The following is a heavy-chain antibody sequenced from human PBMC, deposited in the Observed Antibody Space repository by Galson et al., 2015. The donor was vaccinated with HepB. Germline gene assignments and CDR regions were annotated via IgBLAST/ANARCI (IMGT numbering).Heavy chain of an antibody. CDR2: TSDNGDNT. D-gene: IGHD6-19*01. J-gene: IGHJ1*01. Sequence: SLRLSCAASGFTFSSYGMHWVRQAPGKGLEWVSGTSDNGDNTFYADSEKGRFTISRDISKNTVYLQMNSLRVEDTAVYYCATRSGASGWYSYFQHWGQGTLVTVSS. CDR3: ATRSGASGWYSYFQH. V-gene: IGHV3-23*01. CDR1: GFTFSSYG.